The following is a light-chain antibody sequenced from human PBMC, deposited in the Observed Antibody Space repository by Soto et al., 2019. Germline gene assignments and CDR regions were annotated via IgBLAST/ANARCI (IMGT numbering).Light chain of an antibody. Sequence: DIVMTQSPLSLPVTPGEPASISCRSSQSLLHSNGYNYLDWYLQKPGQSPQLLNYLGSNRASGVTDKFSGSGSGTDFTLKISRVEAEDVGVYYCMQALQSPFTFGPGTIVDI. J-gene: IGKJ3*01. CDR3: MQALQSPFT. CDR1: QSLLHSNGYNY. CDR2: LGS. V-gene: IGKV2-28*01.